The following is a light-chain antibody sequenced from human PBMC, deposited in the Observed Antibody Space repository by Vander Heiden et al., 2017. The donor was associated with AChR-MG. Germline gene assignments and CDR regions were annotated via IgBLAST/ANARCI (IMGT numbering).Light chain of an antibody. CDR3: QQYIFSPYT. CDR2: GTS. V-gene: IGKV3-20*01. Sequence: EIVLTPSPGTLSLSPGERATLPCRASLSVASNYLAWYQQKPGQAPRLLIYGTSNRATGIPDRFSGSGSGTDFTLTISRLETEDFAVYYCQQYIFSPYTFGPGTKLDIK. J-gene: IGKJ3*01. CDR1: LSVASNY.